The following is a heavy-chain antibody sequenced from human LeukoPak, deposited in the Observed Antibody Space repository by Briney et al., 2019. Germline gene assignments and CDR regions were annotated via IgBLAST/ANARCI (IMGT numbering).Heavy chain of an antibody. V-gene: IGHV3-53*01. J-gene: IGHJ3*02. Sequence: GGSLRLSCAASGFTVSSNYLSWVRQAPGRGLEWVSVIYSGGTIYYADSVKGRFTISRDNSKNTLYLQMNSLRAEDTAVYYCAKALFSPLPDAFDIWGQGTMVTVSS. CDR2: IYSGGTI. CDR3: AKALFSPLPDAFDI. CDR1: GFTVSSNY.